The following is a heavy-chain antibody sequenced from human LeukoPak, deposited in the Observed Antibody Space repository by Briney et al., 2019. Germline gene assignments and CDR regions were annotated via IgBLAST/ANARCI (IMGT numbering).Heavy chain of an antibody. J-gene: IGHJ4*02. V-gene: IGHV3-33*01. Sequence: PGGSLRLSCAASGFTFSSYGMHWVRQAPGKGLEWVAVIWYDGSNKYYADSVKGRFTISRDNSKNTLYLQMNSLRAEDTAVYYCARYSGSYPYYFDYWGQGTLVTVSS. CDR3: ARYSGSYPYYFDY. CDR1: GFTFSSYG. CDR2: IWYDGSNK. D-gene: IGHD1-26*01.